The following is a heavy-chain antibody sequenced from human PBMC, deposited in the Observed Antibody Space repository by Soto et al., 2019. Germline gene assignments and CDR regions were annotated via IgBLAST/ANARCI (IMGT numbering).Heavy chain of an antibody. V-gene: IGHV1-69*06. CDR1: GGAFSSYS. Sequence: SVKVSCKACGGAFSSYSIRSVRQATGQGLEWMGGIIPIFGTANYAQKFQGRVTITADKSTSTAYMELSSLRSGDTAVYYCARNPYYDFWSGKKPYYYYDMDVWGQGTTVTVSS. CDR3: ARNPYYDFWSGKKPYYYYDMDV. D-gene: IGHD3-3*01. J-gene: IGHJ6*02. CDR2: IIPIFGTA.